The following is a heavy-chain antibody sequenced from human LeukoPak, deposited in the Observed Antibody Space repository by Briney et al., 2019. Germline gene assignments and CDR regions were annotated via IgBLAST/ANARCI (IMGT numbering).Heavy chain of an antibody. CDR3: ARDGGDPYYDFRGAFAI. D-gene: IGHD3-3*01. CDR1: GFTFSSYE. CDR2: ISSSGSTI. Sequence: PGGSLRLSCAASGFTFSSYEMNWVRQAPGKGLEWVSSISSSGSTIYSADSVKGRFTISRDNAKKPLYLQMNSLRAEDTALYYCARDGGDPYYDFRGAFAIWGQGTMVTASS. V-gene: IGHV3-48*03. J-gene: IGHJ3*02.